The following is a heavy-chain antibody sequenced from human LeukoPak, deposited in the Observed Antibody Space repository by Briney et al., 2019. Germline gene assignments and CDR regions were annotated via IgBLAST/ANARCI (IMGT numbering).Heavy chain of an antibody. CDR3: ARGAGRILRHPDY. V-gene: IGHV3-74*01. D-gene: IGHD3-10*01. J-gene: IGHJ4*02. CDR2: INTDGIDT. Sequence: PGGSLRLSCAASEFTFSTYWMHWIRQAPGKGLVWVSSINTDGIDTIYADSVKGRFTISRDNAKNTLYLQMNSLRIDDTAVYYCARGAGRILRHPDYWGQGTLVTVSS. CDR1: EFTFSTYW.